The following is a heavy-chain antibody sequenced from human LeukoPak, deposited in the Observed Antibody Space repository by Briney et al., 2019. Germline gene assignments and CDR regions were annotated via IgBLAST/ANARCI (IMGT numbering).Heavy chain of an antibody. CDR2: ISGSGGST. CDR1: GFTFSSYA. CDR3: ARVGGLTQTEGDDFDY. V-gene: IGHV3-23*01. Sequence: PGGSLRLSCAASGFTFSSYAMSWVRQAPGKGLEWVSAISGSGGSTYYADSVKGRFTISRDNAKKSLFLQMNSLRDEDTAVYYCARVGGLTQTEGDDFDYWGQGTLVTVSS. D-gene: IGHD1-26*01. J-gene: IGHJ4*02.